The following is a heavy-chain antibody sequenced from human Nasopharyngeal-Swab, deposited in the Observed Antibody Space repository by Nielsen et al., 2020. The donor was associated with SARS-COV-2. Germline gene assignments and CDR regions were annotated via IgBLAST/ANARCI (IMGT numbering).Heavy chain of an antibody. CDR2: MNSDGSSI. CDR3: TREYTRSSGFDY. CDR1: GFTFSNYG. D-gene: IGHD6-6*01. J-gene: IGHJ4*02. V-gene: IGHV3-74*01. Sequence: GKSLKISCAASGFTFSNYGMHWVRQAPGKGLVWVSSMNSDGSSINYADSVKGRFSISRDNAENTLYLQMNSLRPEDTAVYYCTREYTRSSGFDYWGQGILVTVSS.